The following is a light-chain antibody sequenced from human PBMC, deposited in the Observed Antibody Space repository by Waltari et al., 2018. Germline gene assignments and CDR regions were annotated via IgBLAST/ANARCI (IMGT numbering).Light chain of an antibody. Sequence: EIVLTQSPGTMALSPGERATLSCRASQSVGRALAWYQQKPGQAPRLLIYDTSTRATGIPDRFSGSVSGTDFILTIIIVEPEDFAVYYCQMYVRLPVTFGQGTKVEVK. CDR1: QSVGRA. CDR3: QMYVRLPVT. CDR2: DTS. V-gene: IGKV3-20*01. J-gene: IGKJ1*01.